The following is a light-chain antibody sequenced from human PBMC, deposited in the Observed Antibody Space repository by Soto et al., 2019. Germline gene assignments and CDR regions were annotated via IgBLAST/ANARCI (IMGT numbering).Light chain of an antibody. CDR2: GAS. Sequence: EIVLTQSPGTLSLSPGERATLSCRASQSVSNNYLAWYQQKPGQAPRLLIYGASRATGIPDRFSGSGSGTDFTLTITSLQSEDFAVYYCQQYNNWPAITFGQGTRLEIK. V-gene: IGKV3D-15*01. CDR3: QQYNNWPAIT. CDR1: QSVSNN. J-gene: IGKJ5*01.